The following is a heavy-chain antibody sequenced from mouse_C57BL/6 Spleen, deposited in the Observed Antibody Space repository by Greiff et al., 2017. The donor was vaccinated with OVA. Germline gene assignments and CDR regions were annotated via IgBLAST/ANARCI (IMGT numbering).Heavy chain of an antibody. Sequence: DVMLVESGGGLVKPGGSLKLSCAASGFTFSSYGMSWVRQTPDKRLEWVATISSGGSYTYYPDNVKGRFTISRDNAKNTLYLQMSSLKSEDTAMYYCARPYYYGTRSSYYFDYWGQGTTLTVSS. CDR3: ARPYYYGTRSSYYFDY. J-gene: IGHJ2*01. D-gene: IGHD1-1*01. CDR2: ISSGGSYT. CDR1: GFTFSSYG. V-gene: IGHV5-6*03.